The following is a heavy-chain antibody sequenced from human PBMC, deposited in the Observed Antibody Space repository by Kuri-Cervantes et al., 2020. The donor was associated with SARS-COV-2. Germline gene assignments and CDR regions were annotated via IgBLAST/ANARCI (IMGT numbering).Heavy chain of an antibody. CDR1: GYSFTSYW. V-gene: IGHV5-51*01. Sequence: GESLKISCKGSGYSFTSYWTGWVRQMPGKGLEWMGIIFPADSDTRYSPSFQGQVTISADKSINTAYLQWRSLKASDTAKYYCARGRIQGDIFDMWGQGTMVTVSS. CDR3: ARGRIQGDIFDM. D-gene: IGHD2-15*01. J-gene: IGHJ3*02. CDR2: IFPADSDT.